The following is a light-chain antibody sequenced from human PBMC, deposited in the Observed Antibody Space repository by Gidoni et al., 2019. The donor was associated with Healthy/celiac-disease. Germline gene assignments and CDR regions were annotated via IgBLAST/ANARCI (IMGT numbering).Light chain of an antibody. CDR1: QSVSSSY. J-gene: IGKJ5*01. CDR2: GAS. CDR3: QQYGSSPPVT. Sequence: EIVLTQSPGTLYLSPGDRATLSCRASQSVSSSYLAWYQQKPGQAPRLLIYGASSRATGIPDRFSGSGSGTDFTLTISRLEPEDFAVYYCQQYGSSPPVTFGQGTRLEIK. V-gene: IGKV3-20*01.